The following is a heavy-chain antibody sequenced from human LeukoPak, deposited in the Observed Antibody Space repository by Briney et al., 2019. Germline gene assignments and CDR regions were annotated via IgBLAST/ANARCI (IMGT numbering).Heavy chain of an antibody. D-gene: IGHD6-13*01. V-gene: IGHV3-30-3*01. CDR1: GFTFSSYA. Sequence: GGSLRLSCAASGFTFSSYAMHWVRQAPGKGLEWVAVISYDGSNKYYADSVKGRFTISRDNSKNTLYLQMNSLRAEDTAVYYCAKDGYSSSYAFDYWGQGTLVTVSS. CDR3: AKDGYSSSYAFDY. CDR2: ISYDGSNK. J-gene: IGHJ4*02.